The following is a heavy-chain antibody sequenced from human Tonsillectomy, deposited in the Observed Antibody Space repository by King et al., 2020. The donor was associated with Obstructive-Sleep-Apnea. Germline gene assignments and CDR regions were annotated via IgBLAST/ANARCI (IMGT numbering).Heavy chain of an antibody. CDR2: IFHTGTT. Sequence: VQLQESGPGLVKPSWTLARTCAVSGDFISSSNWWSCVRKPPGKGLEWLGEIFHTGTTNYNPFLRCRVTISLDKSKNHFSLKLSSVTAADTAVYYCARGGIALGGVGINWNWGQGTLVTVSS. V-gene: IGHV4-4*02. CDR3: ARGGIALGGVGINWN. CDR1: GDFISSSNW. D-gene: IGHD6-19*01. J-gene: IGHJ4*02.